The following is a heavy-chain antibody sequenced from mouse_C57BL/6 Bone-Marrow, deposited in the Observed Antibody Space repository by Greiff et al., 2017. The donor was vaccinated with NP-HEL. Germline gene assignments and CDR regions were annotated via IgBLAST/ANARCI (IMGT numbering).Heavy chain of an antibody. Sequence: QVQLQQPGAELVKPGASVKVSCKASGYTFTSYWMHWVKQRPGQGLEWIGRIHPSDSDTNYNQKFKGKATLTVDNSSSTAYMQLSSRTAEDSAVYYCAIGIYGSSYRGWYFEVWGTGTTVTVSS. CDR3: AIGIYGSSYRGWYFEV. V-gene: IGHV1-74*01. D-gene: IGHD1-1*01. J-gene: IGHJ1*03. CDR2: IHPSDSDT. CDR1: GYTFTSYW.